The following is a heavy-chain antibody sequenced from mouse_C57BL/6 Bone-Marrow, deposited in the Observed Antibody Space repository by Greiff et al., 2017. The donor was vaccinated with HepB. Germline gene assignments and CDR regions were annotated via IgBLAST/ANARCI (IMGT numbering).Heavy chain of an antibody. D-gene: IGHD2-5*01. Sequence: LQESGAELARPGASVKLSCKASGYTFTSYGISWVKQRTGQGLEWIGEIYPRSGNTYYNEKFKGKATLTADKSSSTAYMELRSLTSEDSAVYFCARREVTTCAMDYWGQGTSVTVSS. CDR1: GYTFTSYG. CDR2: IYPRSGNT. CDR3: ARREVTTCAMDY. V-gene: IGHV1-81*01. J-gene: IGHJ4*01.